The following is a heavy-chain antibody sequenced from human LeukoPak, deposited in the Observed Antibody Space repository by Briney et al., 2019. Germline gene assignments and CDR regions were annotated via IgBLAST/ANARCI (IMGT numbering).Heavy chain of an antibody. CDR3: ARVHFEVLIGDSAHFVY. Sequence: GASVKVSCKASGYTFTSYDINWVRQATGQGLEWMGWMNPNSGNTGYAQKFQGRVTMTRNTSISTAYMELSSRRSEETAVYYCARVHFEVLIGDSAHFVYWGQGPWSQSPQ. CDR2: MNPNSGNT. V-gene: IGHV1-8*01. CDR1: GYTFTSYD. J-gene: IGHJ4*02. D-gene: IGHD3-3*01.